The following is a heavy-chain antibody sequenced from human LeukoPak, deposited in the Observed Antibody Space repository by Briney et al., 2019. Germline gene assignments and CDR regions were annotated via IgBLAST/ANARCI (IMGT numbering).Heavy chain of an antibody. CDR1: GYTFTSYG. CDR2: ISAYNGNT. Sequence: ASVKVSGKASGYTFTSYGISWVRQAPGQGLEWMGWISAYNGNTNYAQKLQGRVTMTTDTSTSTAYMELRSLRSDDTAVYYCASSRGTVTTYDYWGQGTLVTVSS. CDR3: ASSRGTVTTYDY. V-gene: IGHV1-18*01. J-gene: IGHJ4*02. D-gene: IGHD4-11*01.